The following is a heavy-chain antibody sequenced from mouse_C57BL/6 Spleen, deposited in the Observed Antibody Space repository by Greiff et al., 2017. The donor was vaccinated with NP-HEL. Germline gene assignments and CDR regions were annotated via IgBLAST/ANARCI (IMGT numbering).Heavy chain of an antibody. J-gene: IGHJ2*01. CDR1: GFTFSDYG. CDR3: ARRLGQGGFDY. CDR2: ISNLAYSN. V-gene: IGHV5-15*01. Sequence: EVMLVESGGGLVQPGGSLKLSCAASGFTFSDYGMAWVRQAPRKGPEGVAFISNLAYSNYYADTVTGRVTISRENAKNTLYLEMSSLRSEDTAMYYCARRLGQGGFDYWGQGTTLTVSS. D-gene: IGHD3-3*01.